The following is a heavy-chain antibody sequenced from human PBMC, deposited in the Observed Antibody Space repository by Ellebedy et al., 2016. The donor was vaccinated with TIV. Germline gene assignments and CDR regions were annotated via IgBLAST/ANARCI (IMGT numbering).Heavy chain of an antibody. CDR2: IKSDGSST. V-gene: IGHV3-74*01. CDR3: ARDRGDYSISGP. J-gene: IGHJ5*02. Sequence: HTGGSLRLXXVASGFTFGRYWMHWVRQAPGNKLVWVSRIKSDGSSTTYADSVKGRFTTSRDNARNTLNLQMNSLRGEDTAVYFCARDRGDYSISGPWGQGTLVTVSS. CDR1: GFTFGRYW. D-gene: IGHD4-11*01.